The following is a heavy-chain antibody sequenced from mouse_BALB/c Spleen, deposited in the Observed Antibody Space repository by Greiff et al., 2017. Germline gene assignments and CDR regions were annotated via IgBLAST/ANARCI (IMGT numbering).Heavy chain of an antibody. Sequence: DVMLVESGGDLVKPGGSLKLSCAASGFTFSSYGMSWVRQTPDKRLEWVATISSGGSYTYYPDSVKGRFTISRDNAKNTLYLQMSSLKSEDTAMYYCARHYGNYCDYWGQGTTLIVSS. CDR1: GFTFSSYG. D-gene: IGHD2-1*01. CDR3: ARHYGNYCDY. CDR2: ISSGGSYT. J-gene: IGHJ2*01. V-gene: IGHV5-6*02.